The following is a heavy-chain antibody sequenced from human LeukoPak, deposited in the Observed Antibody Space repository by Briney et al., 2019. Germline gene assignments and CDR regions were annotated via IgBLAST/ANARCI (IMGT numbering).Heavy chain of an antibody. V-gene: IGHV3-23*01. D-gene: IGHD2-21*02. CDR2: ISGSGGST. CDR1: GFTFSSYA. J-gene: IGHJ4*02. CDR3: AKDFAAYCGGDCYTNFDY. Sequence: GGSLRLSCAASGFTFSSYAMSWVRQAPGKGLEWVSAISGSGGSTYYADSVKGRFTISRDNSKNTLYLQMSSLRAEDTAVYYCAKDFAAYCGGDCYTNFDYWGQGTLVTVSS.